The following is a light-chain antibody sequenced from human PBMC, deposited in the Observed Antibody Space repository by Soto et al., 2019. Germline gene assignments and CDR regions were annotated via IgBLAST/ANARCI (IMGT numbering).Light chain of an antibody. Sequence: DIKMTQSPSSLSASVGDRVNITCRASQSISSYLNWYQQKPGKASKLLIYAASSLQSGVPSRFSGSRSGTDFTLTISSLQPEDFATYYCQQSYSTPRSFGQGTRLEIK. V-gene: IGKV1-39*01. CDR1: QSISSY. CDR3: QQSYSTPRS. J-gene: IGKJ5*01. CDR2: AAS.